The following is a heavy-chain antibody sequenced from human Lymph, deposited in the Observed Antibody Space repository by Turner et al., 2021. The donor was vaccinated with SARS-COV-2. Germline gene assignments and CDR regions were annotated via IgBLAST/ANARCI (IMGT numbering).Heavy chain of an antibody. CDR3: ARETVNNWVDP. CDR1: GGAMNRNS. CDR2: IYYRGRT. V-gene: IGHV4-59*01. D-gene: IGHD2-21*02. J-gene: IGHJ5*02. Sequence: QVQLQESGPRLVKPLETLSLTCTFSGGAMNRNSWSWIRQPPGKRLEWIGYIYYRGRTNYNPSLKSRVTISVDTSKNQFSLKLTSVTAADTAIYYWARETVNNWVDPWGQGILVTVSS.